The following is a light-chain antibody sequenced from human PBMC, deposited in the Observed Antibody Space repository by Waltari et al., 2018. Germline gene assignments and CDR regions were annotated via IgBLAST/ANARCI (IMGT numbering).Light chain of an antibody. CDR2: KAS. CDR1: QSIMSW. CDR3: QQYNTDYT. V-gene: IGKV1-5*03. J-gene: IGKJ2*01. Sequence: DVQMTQSPSTLSASVGDTVRITCRASQSIMSWLAWYQQKAGKAPKVLISKASTLESGVPSRFSGSESGTEFTLTISNLQPDDFATYYCQQYNTDYTFGQGTILEIK.